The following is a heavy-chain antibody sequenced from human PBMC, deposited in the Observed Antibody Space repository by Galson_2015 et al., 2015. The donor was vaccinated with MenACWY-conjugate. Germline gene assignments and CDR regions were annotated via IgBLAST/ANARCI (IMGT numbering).Heavy chain of an antibody. CDR3: VRDGVRASCGRGCFSSYFDH. CDR2: VNNRGST. Sequence: ETLSLTCAVYGGSFSGSYWSWIRPSPGKGLEWIGEVNNRGSTSYNASLKSRVTILIDTSKNQFSLSLSSVTAADTAVYYCVRDGVRASCGRGCFSSYFDHWGQGILVTVSS. V-gene: IGHV4-34*01. D-gene: IGHD2-21*02. CDR1: GGSFSGSY. J-gene: IGHJ4*02.